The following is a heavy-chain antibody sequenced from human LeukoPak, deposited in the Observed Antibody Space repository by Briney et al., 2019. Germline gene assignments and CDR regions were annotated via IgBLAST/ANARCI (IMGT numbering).Heavy chain of an antibody. CDR1: GFTFSSYA. J-gene: IGHJ6*02. CDR3: ARSYSNRPYYYYGMDV. Sequence: GGSLRLSCAASGFTFSSYAMSWVRQAPGKGLEWVSVIYSGGSTYYADSVKGRFTISRDNSKNTLYLQMNSLRAEDTAVYYCARSYSNRPYYYYGMDVWGQGTTVTVSS. CDR2: IYSGGST. V-gene: IGHV3-53*01. D-gene: IGHD4-11*01.